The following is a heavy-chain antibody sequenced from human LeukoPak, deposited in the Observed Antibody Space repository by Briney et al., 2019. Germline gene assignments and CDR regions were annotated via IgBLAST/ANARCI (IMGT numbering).Heavy chain of an antibody. J-gene: IGHJ6*04. CDR2: MNPNSGGT. D-gene: IGHD6-13*01. CDR3: ARRAAGGMDV. V-gene: IGHV1-2*02. Sequence: ASVKVSCKASGYTFTSYDINWVRQATGQGLEWMGWMNPNSGGTNYAQKFQGRVTMTRDTSISTAYMELSRLRSDDTAVYYCARRAAGGMDVWGKGTTVTVSS. CDR1: GYTFTSYD.